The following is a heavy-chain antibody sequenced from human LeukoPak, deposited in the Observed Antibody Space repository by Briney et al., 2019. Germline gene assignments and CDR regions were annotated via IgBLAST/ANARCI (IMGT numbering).Heavy chain of an antibody. Sequence: SETLSLTCTVSGGSISSYYWSWIRQPPGKGLEWIGYIYYSGSTNYNPSLKSRVTTSVDTSKNQFSLKLSSVTAADTAVYYCARATYYYDSSGYSNWFDPWGQGTLVTVSS. V-gene: IGHV4-59*01. CDR1: GGSISSYY. D-gene: IGHD3-22*01. J-gene: IGHJ5*02. CDR3: ARATYYYDSSGYSNWFDP. CDR2: IYYSGST.